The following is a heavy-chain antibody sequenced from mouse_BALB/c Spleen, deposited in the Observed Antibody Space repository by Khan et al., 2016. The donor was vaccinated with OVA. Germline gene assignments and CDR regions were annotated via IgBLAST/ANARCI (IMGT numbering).Heavy chain of an antibody. Sequence: VQLQQSGPELVRPGASVKVSCKASGYAFTTYNIYWVKQSHGKSLEWIGYIDPYNGGTNYNQNFKDKATLTVDKSSSAANMHLDSLTSEDSAVSFCARSSDGYYPLAAWGHGPLVTVSA. CDR1: GYAFTTYN. CDR2: IDPYNGGT. V-gene: IGHV1S135*01. J-gene: IGHJ3*01. D-gene: IGHD2-3*01. CDR3: ARSSDGYYPLAA.